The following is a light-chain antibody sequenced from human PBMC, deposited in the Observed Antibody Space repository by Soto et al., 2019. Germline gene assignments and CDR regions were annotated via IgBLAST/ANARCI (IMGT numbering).Light chain of an antibody. CDR3: QQYNSYWT. J-gene: IGKJ1*01. CDR1: QSISSW. V-gene: IGKV1-5*03. Sequence: DIQMTQSPSTLSASVGDRVTITCRASQSISSWLAWYQQKPGKAPKLLIYKASSLESRVPSRFSGSGSGTEFTLTISSLQPDDFATYYCQQYNSYWTFGQGTKVDIK. CDR2: KAS.